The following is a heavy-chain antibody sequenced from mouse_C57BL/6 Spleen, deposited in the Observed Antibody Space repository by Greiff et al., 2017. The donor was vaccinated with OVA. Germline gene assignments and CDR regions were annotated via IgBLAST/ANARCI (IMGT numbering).Heavy chain of an antibody. CDR2: IYPGDGDT. V-gene: IGHV1-82*01. D-gene: IGHD3-2*02. CDR3: ARSNSSGYDYAMDY. CDR1: GYAFSSSW. J-gene: IGHJ4*01. Sequence: VQLQQSGPELVKPGASVKISCKASGYAFSSSWMNWVKQRPGKGLEWIGRIYPGDGDTNSNGKFKGKATLTADKSSSPAYMQLSSLTSEDSAVYICARSNSSGYDYAMDYWGQGTSLTVSS.